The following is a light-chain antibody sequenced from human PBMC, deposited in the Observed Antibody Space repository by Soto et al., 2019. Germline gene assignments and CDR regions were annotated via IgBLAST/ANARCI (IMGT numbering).Light chain of an antibody. J-gene: IGKJ5*01. Sequence: AIRMTQSPSSLSASTGDRVTITCRASQGISSYLAWYQQKPGKAPKLLIYAASTLQSGVPSRFSGSGSGTEFSLTISSLQPEDFATYYCQQLNDSPPITFGQGTRLEIK. CDR3: QQLNDSPPIT. V-gene: IGKV1-8*01. CDR2: AAS. CDR1: QGISSY.